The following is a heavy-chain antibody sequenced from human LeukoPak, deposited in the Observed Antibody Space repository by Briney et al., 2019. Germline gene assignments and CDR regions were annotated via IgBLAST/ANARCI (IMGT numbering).Heavy chain of an antibody. D-gene: IGHD4-17*01. Sequence: GGSLRLPCRGSGFNFRDYGIHWVRQVPGKGLEWVAVISFDGKIETYAESVKGRFTISKDFSNNTLYLHLKMVSPDDTAVYYCALYGAYFEFWGQGTLVTVSS. CDR2: ISFDGKIE. J-gene: IGHJ4*02. CDR3: ALYGAYFEF. V-gene: IGHV3-30*03. CDR1: GFNFRDYG.